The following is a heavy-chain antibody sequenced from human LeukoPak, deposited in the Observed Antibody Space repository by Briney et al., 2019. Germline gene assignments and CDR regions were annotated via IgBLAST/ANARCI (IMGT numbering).Heavy chain of an antibody. Sequence: SETLSLPCTVSGVSISSYYWSWIRQPPGKGLEWIGYIYYSGSTNYNPSLKSRGTISVDTSKNQFSLKLSSVTAADTAVYYCARIYGDYGRYYYMDAWGKGTTVTISS. D-gene: IGHD4-17*01. CDR2: IYYSGST. J-gene: IGHJ6*03. V-gene: IGHV4-59*01. CDR3: ARIYGDYGRYYYMDA. CDR1: GVSISSYY.